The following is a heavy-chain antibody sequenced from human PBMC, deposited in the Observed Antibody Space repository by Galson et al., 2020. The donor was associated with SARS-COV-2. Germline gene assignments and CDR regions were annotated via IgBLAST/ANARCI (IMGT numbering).Heavy chain of an antibody. J-gene: IGHJ4*02. CDR1: GFTFSSYA. V-gene: IGHV3-30*01. Sequence: GESLKISCAASGFTFSSYAMHWVRQAPGKGLESVAVISYDGSNKYYADSVKGRFTISRDNSKNTLYLQMNSLRAEDTAVYYCARDLVIYPIDYWGQGTLVTVSS. D-gene: IGHD3-22*01. CDR2: ISYDGSNK. CDR3: ARDLVIYPIDY.